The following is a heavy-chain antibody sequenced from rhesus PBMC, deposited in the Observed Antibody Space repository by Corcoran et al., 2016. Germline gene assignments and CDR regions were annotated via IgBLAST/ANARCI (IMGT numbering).Heavy chain of an antibody. CDR2: INGNSGST. V-gene: IGHV4-80*01. D-gene: IGHD2-15*01. J-gene: IGHJ4*01. Sequence: QVQLQESGPGLVKPSETLSLTCAVSGGSFSSYWWSWIRQPPGKGLEWIGEINGNSGSTHYNPSLRSRVTISKDASKNQFSLKLSSVTAADTAVYYCARSPLLFDYWGQGVLVTVSS. CDR3: ARSPLLFDY. CDR1: GGSFSSYW.